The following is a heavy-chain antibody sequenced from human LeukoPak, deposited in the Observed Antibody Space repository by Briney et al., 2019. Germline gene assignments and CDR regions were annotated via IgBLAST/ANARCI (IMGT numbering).Heavy chain of an antibody. D-gene: IGHD6-6*01. V-gene: IGHV3-74*01. Sequence: GGSLRLSCTASGFSFSGHWMHWARQLPGKGLVWISRISPTGSTTSYADSVKGRFTVSRDNAKNTLYLQVNNLRAEDTAVYYCARGPNSNWSGLDFWGQGTLLTVSS. CDR1: GFSFSGHW. J-gene: IGHJ4*02. CDR2: ISPTGSTT. CDR3: ARGPNSNWSGLDF.